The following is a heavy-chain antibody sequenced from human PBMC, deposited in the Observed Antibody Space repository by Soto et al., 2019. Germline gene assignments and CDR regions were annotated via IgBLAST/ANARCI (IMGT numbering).Heavy chain of an antibody. CDR3: ASPSGYYYYYGMDV. V-gene: IGHV1-8*01. CDR2: MNPNSGNT. CDR1: GYTFTSYD. J-gene: IGHJ6*02. Sequence: GASVKVSCKASGYTFTSYDINWVRQATGQGLEWMGWMNPNSGNTGYAQKFQGRVTMTRNTSISTAYMELSSLRSEDTAVYYCASPSGYYYYYGMDVWGQGTTVTVSS. D-gene: IGHD1-26*01.